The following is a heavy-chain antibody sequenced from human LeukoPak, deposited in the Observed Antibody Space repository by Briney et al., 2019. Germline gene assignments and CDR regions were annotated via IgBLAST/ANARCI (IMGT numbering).Heavy chain of an antibody. CDR2: ISYDGSNK. Sequence: RAGGSLRLSCAASGFTFSSYAMHWVRQAPGKGLEWVAVISYDGSNKYYADSVKGRFTISRDNSKNTLYLQMNSLRAEDTAVYYCAMVSWTYAFDIWGQGTMVTVSS. CDR1: GFTFSSYA. CDR3: AMVSWTYAFDI. D-gene: IGHD1-1*01. V-gene: IGHV3-30*04. J-gene: IGHJ3*02.